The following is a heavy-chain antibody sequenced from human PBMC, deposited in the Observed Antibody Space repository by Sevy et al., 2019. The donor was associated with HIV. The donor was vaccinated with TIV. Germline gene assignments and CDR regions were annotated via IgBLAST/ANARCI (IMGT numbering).Heavy chain of an antibody. V-gene: IGHV4-59*08. D-gene: IGHD4-4*01. CDR1: GGSISDYY. Sequence: SETLSLTCTVSGGSISDYYWSWIRQPPGKGLEWVGYFYYGSGTTNYNPSLKSRVTISIDTSKNQFCLKVSSVTAADTAVYYCARQGATVTTLYAFPIWGQGTMVTVSS. CDR2: FYYGSGTT. CDR3: ARQGATVTTLYAFPI. J-gene: IGHJ3*02.